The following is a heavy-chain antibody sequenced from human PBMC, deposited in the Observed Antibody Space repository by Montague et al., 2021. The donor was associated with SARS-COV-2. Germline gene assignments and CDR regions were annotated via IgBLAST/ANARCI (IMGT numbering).Heavy chain of an antibody. CDR2: TYYRSKWNN. CDR1: GDSVARNTGT. CDR3: AGGWLRNGFDP. V-gene: IGHV6-1*01. Sequence: CAISGDSVARNTGTWDGNRQAPSRGLEFLGRTYYRSKWNNDYAVSVKSRMTIIAAASENQFSLQLNSVTPEDTAVYYCAGGWLRNGFDPWGQGTLVTVSS. D-gene: IGHD6-19*01. J-gene: IGHJ5*02.